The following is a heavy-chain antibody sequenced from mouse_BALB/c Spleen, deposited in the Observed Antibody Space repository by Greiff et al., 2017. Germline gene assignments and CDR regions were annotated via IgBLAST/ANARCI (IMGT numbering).Heavy chain of an antibody. V-gene: IGHV1-77*01. D-gene: IGHD1-1*01. CDR1: GYTFTDYY. J-gene: IGHJ3*01. Sequence: QVQLKESGAELARPGASVKLSCKASGYTFTDYYINWVKQRTGQGLEWIGEIYPGSGNTYYNEKFKGKATLTADKSSSTAYMQLSSLTSEDSAVYFCARKRGGSSYWFAYWGQGTLVTVSA. CDR2: IYPGSGNT. CDR3: ARKRGGSSYWFAY.